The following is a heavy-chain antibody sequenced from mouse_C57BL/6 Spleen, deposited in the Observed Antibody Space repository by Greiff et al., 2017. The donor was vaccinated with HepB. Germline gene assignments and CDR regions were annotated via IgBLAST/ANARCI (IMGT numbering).Heavy chain of an antibody. J-gene: IGHJ2*01. CDR1: GYAFSSYW. CDR2: IYPGDGDT. V-gene: IGHV1-80*01. Sequence: VKVVESGAELVKPGASVKISCKASGYAFSSYWMNWVKQRPGKGLEWIGQIYPGDGDTNYNGKFKGKATLTADKSSSTAYMQLSSLTSEDSAVYFCARSRGNYIDYWGQGTTLTVSS. D-gene: IGHD2-14*01. CDR3: ARSRGNYIDY.